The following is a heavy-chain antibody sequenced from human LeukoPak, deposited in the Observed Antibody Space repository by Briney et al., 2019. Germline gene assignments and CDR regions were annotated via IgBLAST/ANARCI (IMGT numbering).Heavy chain of an antibody. CDR1: GGSISSYY. CDR2: SYYSGST. CDR3: ASGYGDRPMGN. V-gene: IGHV4-59*01. Sequence: SETLSLTCTVSGGSISSYYWSWIRQPPGKGREWSGNSYYSGSTNYNPPLKSRVTISVDTSKNQFYLKLSSVTAADTAVYYCASGYGDRPMGNWGQGTLVTVSS. J-gene: IGHJ4*02. D-gene: IGHD4-17*01.